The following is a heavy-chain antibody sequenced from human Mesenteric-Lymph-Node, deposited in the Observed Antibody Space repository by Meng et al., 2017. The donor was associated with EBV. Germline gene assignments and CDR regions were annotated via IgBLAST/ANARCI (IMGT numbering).Heavy chain of an antibody. V-gene: IGHV1-69*01. Sequence: QGDLVQSGAERKKPGPSVKGSCKVSGGALSTYSLSWLRQAPGQGLEWMGGVIPLFKTTNYAQDLEGRLTIITDESTDTAFMELSSLRLEDTAVYYCATAQSSTTTFFYYFDNWGQGTLVTVSS. CDR1: GGALSTYS. J-gene: IGHJ4*02. CDR3: ATAQSSTTTFFYYFDN. CDR2: VIPLFKTT. D-gene: IGHD1-26*01.